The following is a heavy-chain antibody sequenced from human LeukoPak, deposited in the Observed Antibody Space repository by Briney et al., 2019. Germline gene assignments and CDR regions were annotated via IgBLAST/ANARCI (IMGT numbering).Heavy chain of an antibody. V-gene: IGHV3-11*04. CDR1: GFTFSDYY. D-gene: IGHD1-26*01. Sequence: GGSLRLSCAASGFTFSDYYMSWIRQAPGKGLEWVSYISSSGSTIYYADSVKGRFTISRDNAKNSLYLQMNSLRAEDTAVYYCAKEEWELPGSYYFDYWGQGTLVTVSS. CDR2: ISSSGSTI. J-gene: IGHJ4*02. CDR3: AKEEWELPGSYYFDY.